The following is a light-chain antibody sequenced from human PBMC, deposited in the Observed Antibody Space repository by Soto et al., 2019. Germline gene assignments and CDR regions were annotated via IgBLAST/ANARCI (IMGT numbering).Light chain of an antibody. J-gene: IGLJ2*01. CDR1: SSDVGKYTF. CDR3: TSYAVSSIPVV. V-gene: IGLV2-8*01. CDR2: DVT. Sequence: QSALTQPPSASGSPGQSVTISCTGASSDVGKYTFVSWYQQHPGKAPKLMIYDVTERPSGVPDRFSGSKSGNTASLTVSGLQAEDEADYYCTSYAVSSIPVVFGGGTKLTVL.